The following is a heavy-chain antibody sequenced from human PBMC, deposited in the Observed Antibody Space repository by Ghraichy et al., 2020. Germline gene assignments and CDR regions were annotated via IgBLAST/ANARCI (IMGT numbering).Heavy chain of an antibody. Sequence: SETLSLTCTVSGYSINSGYYWGWIRQPPGKGLEWIGSIYHSGSTYNNPSLKSRVTISVDTSKNQFSLKLSSVTAADTAVYYCARHPYGDFVFDYWGQGTLVTVSS. CDR1: GYSINSGYY. V-gene: IGHV4-38-2*02. CDR3: ARHPYGDFVFDY. J-gene: IGHJ4*02. D-gene: IGHD4-17*01. CDR2: IYHSGST.